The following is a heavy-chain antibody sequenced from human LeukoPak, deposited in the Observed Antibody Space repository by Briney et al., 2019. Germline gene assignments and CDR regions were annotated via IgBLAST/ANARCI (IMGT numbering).Heavy chain of an antibody. V-gene: IGHV4-59*01. D-gene: IGHD2-2*01. CDR3: ARADGTNYYYYGMDV. Sequence: PSETLSLTCTVSGGSISGYYWTWIRQSPGKGLEWIGYIHYSGSTNYNPSLKSRVTISLYTSKSQFSLKLSSVTAADTAVYYCARADGTNYYYYGMDVWGQGTTVTVSS. CDR2: IHYSGST. CDR1: GGSISGYY. J-gene: IGHJ6*02.